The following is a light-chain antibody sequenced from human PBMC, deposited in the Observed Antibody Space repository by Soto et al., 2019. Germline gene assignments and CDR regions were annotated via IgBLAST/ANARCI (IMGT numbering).Light chain of an antibody. V-gene: IGKV3-20*01. J-gene: IGKJ3*01. Sequence: EIVLKQSPGTLSLSPGERATLSCRASQSVSSIYLAWYQQKPGQAPRLLIYGASSSATGIPDRFSGSGSGTYFTLTIRGMEPDHFAVYACQQYGSYLFTFGPWTKVDIK. CDR1: QSVSSIY. CDR3: QQYGSYLFT. CDR2: GAS.